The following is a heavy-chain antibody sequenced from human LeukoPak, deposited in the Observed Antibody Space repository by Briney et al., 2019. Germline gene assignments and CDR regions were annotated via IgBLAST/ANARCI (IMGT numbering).Heavy chain of an antibody. Sequence: GRSLRLSCAASGFIFSSYGMHWVRQAPGKGLEWVAVMSYDGRYENYVDSVKGRFTISRDNSKNTLYLQMNSLRAEDTAVYYCAKAFYNGVWGSNHAFDVWGQGTMVTVPS. CDR1: GFIFSSYG. D-gene: IGHD3-16*02. CDR2: MSYDGRYE. V-gene: IGHV3-30*18. CDR3: AKAFYNGVWGSNHAFDV. J-gene: IGHJ3*01.